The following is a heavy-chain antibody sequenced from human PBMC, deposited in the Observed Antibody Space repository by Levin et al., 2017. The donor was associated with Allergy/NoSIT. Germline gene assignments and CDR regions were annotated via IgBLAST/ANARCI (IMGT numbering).Heavy chain of an antibody. V-gene: IGHV1-18*01. CDR1: GYTFTSYG. CDR3: ARIYSYGRETYYYYGMDV. D-gene: IGHD5-18*01. CDR2: ISAYNGNT. Sequence: GASVKVSCKASGYTFTSYGISWVRQAPGQGLEWMGWISAYNGNTNYAQKLQGRVTMTTDTSTSTAYMELRSLRSDDTAVYYCARIYSYGRETYYYYGMDVWGQGTTVTVSS. J-gene: IGHJ6*02.